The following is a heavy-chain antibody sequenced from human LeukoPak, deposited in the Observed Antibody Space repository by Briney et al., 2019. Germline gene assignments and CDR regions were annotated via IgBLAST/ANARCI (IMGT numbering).Heavy chain of an antibody. J-gene: IGHJ4*02. CDR1: GYTFTGYY. V-gene: IGHV1-46*01. CDR2: INPSGHTT. Sequence: ASVKVSCKTSGYTFTGYYMHWVRQAPGQGLEWMGIINPSGHTTDYAQKFQGRVTMTRDTPTSTVYMELSSLRSDDTAVYYCARFAVHRRIAVTGQFGLDYWGRGTLVTVSS. D-gene: IGHD6-19*01. CDR3: ARFAVHRRIAVTGQFGLDY.